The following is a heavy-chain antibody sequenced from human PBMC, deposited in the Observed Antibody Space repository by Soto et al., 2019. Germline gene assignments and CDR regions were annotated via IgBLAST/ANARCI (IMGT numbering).Heavy chain of an antibody. CDR3: ARHPGYTVPTVYATHYFDD. V-gene: IGHV4-39*01. CDR2: IYYSGST. J-gene: IGHJ4*02. Sequence: QLQLQESGPGLVKPSETLSVTCSVSGDSIGTINYYCGWLRQPPGKGPEWIGSIYYSGSTYYNPSLRGRVTISVATSKNQFSLRLSSVTAADTAVYFCARHPGYTVPTVYATHYFDDWGQGVLVTVSS. D-gene: IGHD2-8*01. CDR1: GDSIGTINYY.